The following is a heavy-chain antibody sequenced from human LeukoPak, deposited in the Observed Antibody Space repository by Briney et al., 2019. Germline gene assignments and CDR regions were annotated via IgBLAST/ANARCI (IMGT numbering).Heavy chain of an antibody. Sequence: GGSLRLSCAASGFTFSSYSMNWVRQAPGKGLEWVSYISSSSATIYYADSVKGRFTISRDNSKSTVYLQMNSLRAEDTAVFYCAKSWGVEYSSGFYIGVDYWGQGTLVTVSS. CDR1: GFTFSSYS. CDR2: ISSSSATI. CDR3: AKSWGVEYSSGFYIGVDY. D-gene: IGHD3-22*01. V-gene: IGHV3-48*01. J-gene: IGHJ4*02.